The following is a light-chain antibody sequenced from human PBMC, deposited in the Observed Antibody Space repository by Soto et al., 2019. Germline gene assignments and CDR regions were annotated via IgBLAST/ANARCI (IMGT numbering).Light chain of an antibody. CDR3: QQYNSYWT. V-gene: IGKV1-8*01. J-gene: IGKJ1*01. Sequence: AIRMTQSRSSLSTSXDHRVTIAFRASQGISSYLAWYQQKPGKAPKLLIYAASTLQSGVPSRFSGSGSGTEFTLTISSLQPDDFATYYCQQYNSYWTFGQGTKVDIK. CDR1: QGISSY. CDR2: AAS.